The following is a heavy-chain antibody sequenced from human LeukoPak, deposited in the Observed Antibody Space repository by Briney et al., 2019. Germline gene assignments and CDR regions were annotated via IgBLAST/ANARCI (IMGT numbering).Heavy chain of an antibody. CDR2: IKQDGSEK. Sequence: LPGGSLRLSCAASGFTFSSYAMSWVRQAPGKGLEWVANIKQDGSEKYYVDSVKGRFTISRDNAKNSLYLQMNSLRAEDTAVYYCARKRGYSYGYEIDYWGQGTLVTVSS. D-gene: IGHD5-18*01. J-gene: IGHJ4*02. V-gene: IGHV3-7*01. CDR1: GFTFSSYA. CDR3: ARKRGYSYGYEIDY.